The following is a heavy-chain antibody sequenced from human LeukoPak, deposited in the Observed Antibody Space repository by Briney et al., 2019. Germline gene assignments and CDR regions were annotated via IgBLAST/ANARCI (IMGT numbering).Heavy chain of an antibody. Sequence: ASVKVSCKASGYTLTGYYMHWVRQAPGQGLEWMGWMNPNSGGTKYQGRVTMTRDTSISTAYMELSRLRSDVTAMYYCARDKLGLGELSLYDQWGQGTLVTVFS. J-gene: IGHJ5*02. CDR1: GYTLTGYY. CDR3: ARDKLGLGELSLYDQ. V-gene: IGHV1-2*02. CDR2: MNPNSGGT. D-gene: IGHD3-16*02.